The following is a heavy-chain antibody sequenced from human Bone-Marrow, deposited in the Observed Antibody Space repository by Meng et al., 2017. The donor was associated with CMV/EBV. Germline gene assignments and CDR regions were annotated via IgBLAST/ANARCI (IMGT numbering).Heavy chain of an antibody. V-gene: IGHV1-69*06. J-gene: IGHJ4*02. CDR3: ARGKYYDFWSGYSLFDY. CDR2: IIPIFGTA. D-gene: IGHD3-3*01. CDR1: GGTFSSYA. Sequence: SVKVSCKASGGTFSSYAISWVRQAPGQGLEWMGGIIPIFGTANYAQKFQGRVTITADKSTSTAYMGLSSLRSEDTAVYYCARGKYYDFWSGYSLFDYWGQGTLVTVSS.